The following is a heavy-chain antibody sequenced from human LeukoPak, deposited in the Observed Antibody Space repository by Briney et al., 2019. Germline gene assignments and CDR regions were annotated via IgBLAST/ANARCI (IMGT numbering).Heavy chain of an antibody. Sequence: GGSLRLSCAASGFTFSSYAMSWVRQAPGKGLEWVSAISGSGGSTYYADSAKGRFTISRDNSKNTLYLQMNSLRAEDTAVYYCAKAIRIQFVFSPFDYWGQGTLVTVSS. CDR1: GFTFSSYA. V-gene: IGHV3-23*01. J-gene: IGHJ4*02. CDR3: AKAIRIQFVFSPFDY. D-gene: IGHD2/OR15-2a*01. CDR2: ISGSGGST.